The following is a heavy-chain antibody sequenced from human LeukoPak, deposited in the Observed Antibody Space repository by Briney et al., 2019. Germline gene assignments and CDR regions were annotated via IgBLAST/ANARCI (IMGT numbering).Heavy chain of an antibody. CDR1: GDSVSSNSAA. CDR3: ARDAWYGYNWNYRTGYYYMDV. Sequence: SQTLSLTCAFSGDSVSSNSAAWNWIRQSPSRGLEWLGRTYYRSKWYNDYAVSVKSRITINPDTSKNQFSLQLSSVTPEDTAVYYCARDAWYGYNWNYRTGYYYMDVWGKGTTVTVSS. V-gene: IGHV6-1*01. CDR2: TYYRSKWYN. D-gene: IGHD1-7*01. J-gene: IGHJ6*03.